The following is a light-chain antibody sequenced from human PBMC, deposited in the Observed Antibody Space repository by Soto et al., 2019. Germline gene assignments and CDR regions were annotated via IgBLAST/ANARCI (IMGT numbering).Light chain of an antibody. Sequence: EIVLTQSPATLSLSPGERATLSCRASQSVSSYLAWYQQKPGQAPRLLIYDASNRATGIPARFSGSGSGTDFTLTISSLAPEDFAVYYCQQRSNWPPTWTFGQGTEVDIK. V-gene: IGKV3-11*01. J-gene: IGKJ1*01. CDR1: QSVSSY. CDR2: DAS. CDR3: QQRSNWPPTWT.